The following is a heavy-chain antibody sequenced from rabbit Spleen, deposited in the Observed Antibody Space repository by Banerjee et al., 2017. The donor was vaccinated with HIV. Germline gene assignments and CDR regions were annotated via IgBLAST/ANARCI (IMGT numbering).Heavy chain of an antibody. D-gene: IGHD6-1*01. J-gene: IGHJ4*01. V-gene: IGHV1S40*01. CDR2: IYVGPADDV. CDR1: GFSFSGSYW. Sequence: QSLEESGGGLVKPGASLTLTCKASGFSFSGSYWICWVRQAPGKGLEWVGCIYVGPADDVYYANWAKGRFTISTTSSTTVTLKMTSLTAADTATYFCARFWAGRAGAGYAIRGYFNLWGQGTLVTVS. CDR3: ARFWAGRAGAGYAIRGYFNL.